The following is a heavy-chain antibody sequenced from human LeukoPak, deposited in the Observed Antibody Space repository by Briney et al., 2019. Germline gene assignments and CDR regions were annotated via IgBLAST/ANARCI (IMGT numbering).Heavy chain of an antibody. D-gene: IGHD1-26*01. CDR3: AKDGQWELGSYFDY. CDR2: ISGSGGST. V-gene: IGHV3-23*01. Sequence: PGGSLRLSCAASGFTFSSYAMSWVRQAPGKGLEWVSAISGSGGSTYYADSVKGWFTISRDNSKSTLYLQMNSLRAEDTAVYYCAKDGQWELGSYFDYWGQGTLVTVSS. J-gene: IGHJ4*02. CDR1: GFTFSSYA.